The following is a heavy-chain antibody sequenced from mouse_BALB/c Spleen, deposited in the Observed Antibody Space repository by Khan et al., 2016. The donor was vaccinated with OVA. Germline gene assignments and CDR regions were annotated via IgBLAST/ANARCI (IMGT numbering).Heavy chain of an antibody. J-gene: IGHJ3*01. CDR1: GYTFTDYI. CDR2: IFPGSDTP. V-gene: IGHV1-77*01. Sequence: QVQLQQSGPELVKPGASLKVSCKASGYTFTDYIIGWVKQSTRQGLEWIGDIFPGSDTPNYNEKFKDKATLTADKSSNTAYMQLSSLTSEDSAVYVCARGGYSVFAYWGQGTLVTVSA. CDR3: ARGGYSVFAY.